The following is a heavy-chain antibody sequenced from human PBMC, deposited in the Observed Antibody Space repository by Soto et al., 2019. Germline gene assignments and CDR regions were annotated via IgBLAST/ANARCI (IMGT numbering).Heavy chain of an antibody. CDR1: GATFSSYA. V-gene: IGHV1-8*03. CDR3: ARARSIAVAGTIFVDFDY. Sequence: GASVKVSCKTSGATFSSYAITWVRQATGQGLEYLGWINPNSGNTGYVQKFQGRVTITADESTSTAYMELSSLRSEDTAVYYCARARSIAVAGTIFVDFDYWGQGTLVTVSS. J-gene: IGHJ4*02. CDR2: INPNSGNT. D-gene: IGHD6-19*01.